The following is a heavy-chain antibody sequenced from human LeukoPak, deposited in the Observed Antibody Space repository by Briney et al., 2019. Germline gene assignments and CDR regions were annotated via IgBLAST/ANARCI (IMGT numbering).Heavy chain of an antibody. CDR1: GYTFTGYY. Sequence: GASVKVSCKASGYTFTGYYMHWVRQAPGQGLEWMGWISTYNGNTNYAQKLQGRVTMTTDTSTSTAYMELRSLRSDDTAVYYCARVLTTGTTSYFDYWGQGTLVTVSS. V-gene: IGHV1-18*04. CDR2: ISTYNGNT. CDR3: ARVLTTGTTSYFDY. D-gene: IGHD1-1*01. J-gene: IGHJ4*02.